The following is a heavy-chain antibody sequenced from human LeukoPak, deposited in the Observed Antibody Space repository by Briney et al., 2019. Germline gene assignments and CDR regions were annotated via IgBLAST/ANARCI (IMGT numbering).Heavy chain of an antibody. J-gene: IGHJ4*02. V-gene: IGHV3-7*01. Sequence: GGSLRLSCAASGTTFSSYWMNWVRQAPGKGLEWVVNVKQDGSEKYYVDSVKGRFIISRDNAKSSLYLQMNSLRAEDTAVYYCARVVVTASTFDYWGQGTLVTVSS. CDR2: VKQDGSEK. CDR1: GTTFSSYW. CDR3: ARVVVTASTFDY. D-gene: IGHD2-21*02.